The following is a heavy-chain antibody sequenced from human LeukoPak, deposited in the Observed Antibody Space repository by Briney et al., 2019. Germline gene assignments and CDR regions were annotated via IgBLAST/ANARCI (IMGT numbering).Heavy chain of an antibody. D-gene: IGHD3-10*01. J-gene: IGHJ6*04. Sequence: AGSLRLSCAASGFTFSSYSMNWVRQAPGKGLEWVSSISSSSSYIYYADSVKGRFTISRDNAKNSLYLQMNSLRAEDTAVYYCARVQSEITMVRGVIKYYYYGMDVWGKGTTVTVSS. CDR3: ARVQSEITMVRGVIKYYYYGMDV. CDR2: ISSSSSYI. CDR1: GFTFSSYS. V-gene: IGHV3-21*01.